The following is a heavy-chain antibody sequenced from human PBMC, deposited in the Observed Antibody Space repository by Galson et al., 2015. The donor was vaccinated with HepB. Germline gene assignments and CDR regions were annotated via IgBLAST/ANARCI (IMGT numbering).Heavy chain of an antibody. J-gene: IGHJ4*02. D-gene: IGHD4-17*01. Sequence: SVKVSCKASGFTFTSSAVQWVRQARGQRLEWIGWIVVGSGNTNYAQKFQERVTITRDMSTSTAYMELSSLRSEDTAVYYCAADPYGDYPRPLFDYWGQGTLVTVSS. V-gene: IGHV1-58*01. CDR1: GFTFTSSA. CDR2: IVVGSGNT. CDR3: AADPYGDYPRPLFDY.